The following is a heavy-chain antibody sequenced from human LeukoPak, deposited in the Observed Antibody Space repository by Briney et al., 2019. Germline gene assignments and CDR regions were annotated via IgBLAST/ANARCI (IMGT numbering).Heavy chain of an antibody. V-gene: IGHV4-61*02. J-gene: IGHJ4*02. CDR1: GGSISSGSYY. CDR3: ARGEDTDYYGSGSPFDY. Sequence: SETLSLTCTVSGGSISSGSYYWSWIRQPAGKGLEWIGRIYTSGSTNYNPSLKSRVTISVDTSKNQFSLKLSSVTAADTAVYYCARGEDTDYYGSGSPFDYWGQGALVTVSS. D-gene: IGHD3-10*01. CDR2: IYTSGST.